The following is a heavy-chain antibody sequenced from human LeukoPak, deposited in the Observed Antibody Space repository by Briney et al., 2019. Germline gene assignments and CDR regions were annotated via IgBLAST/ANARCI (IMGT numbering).Heavy chain of an antibody. J-gene: IGHJ6*02. CDR1: VFTFSSYE. Sequence: PGGSLRLSCAPSVFTFSSYEMNSGRQAPGKGLEWLSYVRSSGSPIYYADSVKGRFTISRDNGKNSLYLQMDDLRAEDTAVYYCASLYGGNLYSGLDVWGQGTTVTVSS. V-gene: IGHV3-48*03. CDR2: VRSSGSPI. D-gene: IGHD4-23*01. CDR3: ASLYGGNLYSGLDV.